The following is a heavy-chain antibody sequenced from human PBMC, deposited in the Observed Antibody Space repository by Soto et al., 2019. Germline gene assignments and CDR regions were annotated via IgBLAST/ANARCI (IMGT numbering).Heavy chain of an antibody. Sequence: SETLSLTCTVSGGSISSSSYYWGWIRQPPGKGLEWIGSIYYSGSTYYNPSLKSRVTISVDTSKNQFSLKLSSVTAADTAVYYCARAGYLDYYDSSGTLDYWGQGTLVTVSS. V-gene: IGHV4-39*01. J-gene: IGHJ4*02. CDR1: GGSISSSSYY. D-gene: IGHD3-22*01. CDR3: ARAGYLDYYDSSGTLDY. CDR2: IYYSGST.